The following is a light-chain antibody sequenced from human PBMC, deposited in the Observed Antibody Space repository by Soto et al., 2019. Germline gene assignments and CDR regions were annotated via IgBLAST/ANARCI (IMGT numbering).Light chain of an antibody. V-gene: IGLV2-14*01. CDR2: DVS. CDR3: ASYTTSSTYV. J-gene: IGLJ1*01. Sequence: QSALTQPASVSGSPGQSIAISCTGTSSDVGGYSYVSWYQQQPGKAPKLVISDVSNRPSEVSDRFSGSKSGNTASLTISGLQTEDEADYYCASYTTSSTYVFGTGTKVTVL. CDR1: SSDVGGYSY.